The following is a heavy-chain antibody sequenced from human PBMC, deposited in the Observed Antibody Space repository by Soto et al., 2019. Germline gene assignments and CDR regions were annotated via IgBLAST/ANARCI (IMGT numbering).Heavy chain of an antibody. CDR2: VYYSGST. J-gene: IGHJ4*02. V-gene: IGHV4-59*08. Sequence: PLATLSHTCSVSGGSIANYYWSWIRQPPGKGLEWIGYVYYSGSTNYNPSLKSRVTISADTSANQFSLMVNSVTAADTAIYYCARLPSRHWVDYWGQGTLVTVSS. CDR3: ARLPSRHWVDY. D-gene: IGHD3-16*01. CDR1: GGSIANYY.